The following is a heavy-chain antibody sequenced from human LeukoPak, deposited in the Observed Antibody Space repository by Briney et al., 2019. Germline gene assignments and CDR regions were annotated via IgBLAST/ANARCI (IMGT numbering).Heavy chain of an antibody. V-gene: IGHV3-7*01. Sequence: GGSLRLSCAASGFNFGEFWMAWVRQTPGKGMEWVADIKEDGSEKFYVDSVKGRFTISRDNSKNLLDLQMNRLRAEDTAVYYCARKATTVTPPYWGQGTLVTVSS. CDR2: IKEDGSEK. CDR1: GFNFGEFW. D-gene: IGHD4-17*01. J-gene: IGHJ4*02. CDR3: ARKATTVTPPY.